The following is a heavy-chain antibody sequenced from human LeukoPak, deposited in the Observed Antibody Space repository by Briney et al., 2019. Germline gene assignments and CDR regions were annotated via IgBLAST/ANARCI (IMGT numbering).Heavy chain of an antibody. CDR2: IYYSGST. CDR1: GGSISSSSYY. J-gene: IGHJ4*02. V-gene: IGHV4-39*01. D-gene: IGHD6-13*01. CDR3: ASSSSWYEGYYFDY. Sequence: SETLSLTCTVSGGSISSSSYYWGWIRQPPGKGLEWNGSIYYSGSTYYNPSLKNSVTISVYTSKHQFSLKLSSVTAADTAVYYCASSSSWYEGYYFDYWGQGTLVTVSS.